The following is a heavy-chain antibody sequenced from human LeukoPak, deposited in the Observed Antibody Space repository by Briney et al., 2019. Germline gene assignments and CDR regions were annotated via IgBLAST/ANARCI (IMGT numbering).Heavy chain of an antibody. D-gene: IGHD3-3*01. CDR2: INPNGGGT. J-gene: IGHJ4*02. Sequence: ASVKVSCKASGYTFTAYYIHWVRQAPGQGLEWMGWINPNGGGTNYAQKFQGRVTMTRDTSIITACMELSRLRSDDTAVYYCARTDFWSGYLDYWGQGTLVTVSS. CDR1: GYTFTAYY. V-gene: IGHV1-2*02. CDR3: ARTDFWSGYLDY.